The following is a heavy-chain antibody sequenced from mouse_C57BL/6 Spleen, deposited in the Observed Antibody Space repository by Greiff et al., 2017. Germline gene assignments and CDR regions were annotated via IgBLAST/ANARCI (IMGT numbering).Heavy chain of an antibody. CDR3: ARGGDDDHVDY. D-gene: IGHD2-3*01. CDR2: ISDGGSYT. CDR1: GFTFSSYA. V-gene: IGHV5-4*01. Sequence: EVQGVESGGGLVKPGGSLKLSCAASGFTFSSYAMSWVRQTPEQRLEWVSTISDGGSYTYYPDNVKGRFTISRDNAKNNLYLQMSHLKSEDTAIYYCARGGDDDHVDYWGQGTTLTVSS. J-gene: IGHJ2*01.